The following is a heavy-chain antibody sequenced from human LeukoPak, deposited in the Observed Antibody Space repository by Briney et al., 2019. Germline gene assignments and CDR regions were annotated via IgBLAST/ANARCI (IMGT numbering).Heavy chain of an antibody. CDR2: ISSSGSTI. D-gene: IGHD6-19*01. V-gene: IGHV3-48*03. CDR1: GFTFSSYE. Sequence: PGGSLRLSCAASGFTFSSYEMNWVRQAPGKGLEWVSYISSSGSTIYYADSVKGRFTISRDNAKNSLYLQMNSLRAEDTAVYYCARASRKWLADPNPDFDYWGQGTLVTVSS. CDR3: ARASRKWLADPNPDFDY. J-gene: IGHJ4*02.